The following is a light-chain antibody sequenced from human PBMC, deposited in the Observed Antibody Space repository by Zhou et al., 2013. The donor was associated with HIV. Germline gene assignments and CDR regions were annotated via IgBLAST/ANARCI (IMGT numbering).Light chain of an antibody. CDR2: GAS. CDR3: QQSYGTPPYS. CDR1: QSISSY. V-gene: IGKV1-39*01. Sequence: DIQMTQSPSSLSASVGDRVTITCRASQSISSYLNWYQQKPGKAPKLLIYGASSLQSRVPSRFSGGGSGADFSLTISNLQPEDFATYYCQQSYGTPPYSFGQGTKLEIK. J-gene: IGKJ2*03.